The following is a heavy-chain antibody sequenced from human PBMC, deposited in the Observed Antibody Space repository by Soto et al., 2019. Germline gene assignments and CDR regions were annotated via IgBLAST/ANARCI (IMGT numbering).Heavy chain of an antibody. V-gene: IGHV1-69*06. CDR3: AIRIGLRRIFGVAPLNNWFDP. D-gene: IGHD3-3*01. CDR1: GGTFSSYA. CDR2: IIPIFGTA. J-gene: IGHJ5*02. Sequence: SVKVSCKASGGTFSSYAISWVRQAPGQGLEWMGGIIPIFGTANYAQKFQGRVTITADKSTSTAYMELSSLRSEDTAVYYCAIRIGLRRIFGVAPLNNWFDPWGQGTLVTVSS.